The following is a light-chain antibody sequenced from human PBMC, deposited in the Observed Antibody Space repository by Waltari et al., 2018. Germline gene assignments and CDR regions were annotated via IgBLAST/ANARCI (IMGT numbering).Light chain of an antibody. CDR3: SSYTNTSPYVL. CDR1: SSDVGSYSY. V-gene: IGLV2-14*03. Sequence: HSALTQPASVSGSPGQSISISCTGTSSDVGSYSYVSWYQQQPGTAPKLMVYDVGFRPSGVSDRFSDSKSGNTASLTISGLQAEDEATYYCSSYTNTSPYVLFGGGTKLTVL. J-gene: IGLJ2*01. CDR2: DVG.